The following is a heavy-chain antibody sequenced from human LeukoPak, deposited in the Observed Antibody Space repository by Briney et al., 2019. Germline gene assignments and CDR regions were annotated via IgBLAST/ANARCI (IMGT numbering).Heavy chain of an antibody. CDR1: GGSISSSDHY. CDR3: ASGSANWFDP. J-gene: IGHJ5*02. Sequence: PSQTLSLTCTVSGGSISSSDHYWSWIRQPPGKGLEWIGYIYYIGTTYYNPSLKSRVSISVDTSKNQFSLKLSSVTAADTAVYYCASGSANWFDPWGQGTLVTVSS. CDR2: IYYIGTT. D-gene: IGHD1-26*01. V-gene: IGHV4-30-4*01.